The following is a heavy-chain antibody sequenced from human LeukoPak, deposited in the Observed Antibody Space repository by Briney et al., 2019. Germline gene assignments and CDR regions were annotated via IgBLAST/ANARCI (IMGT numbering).Heavy chain of an antibody. CDR1: GFTFSSYS. D-gene: IGHD5/OR15-5a*01. Sequence: GGSLRLSCAASGFTFSSYSMNWVRQAPGKGLEWVSYISSSSSTIYYADSVKGRFTISRDNAKNSLYLQMNSLRAEDTALYYCAKDTVSHPPFDAFDIWGQGTMVTVSS. V-gene: IGHV3-48*04. CDR2: ISSSSSTI. J-gene: IGHJ3*02. CDR3: AKDTVSHPPFDAFDI.